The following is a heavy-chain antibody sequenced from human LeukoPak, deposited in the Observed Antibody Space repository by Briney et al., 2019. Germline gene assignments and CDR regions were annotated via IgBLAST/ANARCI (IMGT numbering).Heavy chain of an antibody. CDR2: IYYSGST. V-gene: IGHV4-59*01. CDR1: GGSISSYY. D-gene: IGHD1-7*01. J-gene: IGHJ4*02. Sequence: SETLSLTCTVSGGSISSYYWSWIRQPPGKGLEWIGYIYYSGSTNYNPSLKSRVTISVDTSKNQFSLKLSSVTAADTAVYYCAKDERNWNYNLASQTYDWGQGTLVTVSS. CDR3: AKDERNWNYNLASQTYD.